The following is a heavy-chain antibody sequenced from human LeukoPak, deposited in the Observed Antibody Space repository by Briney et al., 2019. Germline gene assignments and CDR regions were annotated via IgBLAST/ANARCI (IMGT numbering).Heavy chain of an antibody. CDR1: GYTFTSYY. CDR2: INPSGGST. Sequence: GASVKVSCKASGYTFTSYYMHWVRQAPGQGLEWMGIINPSGGSTSYAQKFQGRVTITRNTSISTAYMELSSLRSEDTAVYYCARVLPRGRGYCSGGSCRGRTQYNWFDPWGQGTLVTVSS. J-gene: IGHJ5*02. CDR3: ARVLPRGRGYCSGGSCRGRTQYNWFDP. V-gene: IGHV1-46*01. D-gene: IGHD2-15*01.